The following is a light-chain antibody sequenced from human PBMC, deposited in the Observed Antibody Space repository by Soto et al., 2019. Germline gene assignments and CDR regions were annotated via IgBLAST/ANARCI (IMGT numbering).Light chain of an antibody. CDR1: QSISSW. CDR3: QQSYSIPIT. V-gene: IGKV1-39*01. CDR2: AAT. J-gene: IGKJ5*01. Sequence: DIQMTQSPSILSASVGDRVTITCRASQSISSWLAWYQQKPGKAPNLLIYAATSLQRGVPSRFSGSRSGTDFTLTISSLQPEDSATYYCQQSYSIPITFGQGTRLEIK.